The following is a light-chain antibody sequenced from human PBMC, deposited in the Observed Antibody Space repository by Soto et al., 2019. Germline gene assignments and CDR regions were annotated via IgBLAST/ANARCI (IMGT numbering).Light chain of an antibody. CDR3: QQTYSTLTST. V-gene: IGKV1-39*01. Sequence: DIQMTQSPSSLSASVGDRVTITCRASESISRHLNWSQQKPGKAPKILIYAASSLHNGVPSRFRDIGSEKDFTLTIINLQPEDYAPYYCQQTYSTLTSTFGQGTRLDI. J-gene: IGKJ5*01. CDR2: AAS. CDR1: ESISRH.